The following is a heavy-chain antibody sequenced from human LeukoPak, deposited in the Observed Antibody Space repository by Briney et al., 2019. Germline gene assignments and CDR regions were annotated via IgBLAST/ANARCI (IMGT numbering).Heavy chain of an antibody. V-gene: IGHV3-48*04. CDR2: ISSSGSTI. D-gene: IGHD2-2*01. J-gene: IGHJ6*02. CDR3: ARDGGIVVVTADWYYGMDV. Sequence: GGSLRLSCAASGFTFSSYSMNWVRQAPGKGLEWVSYISSSGSTIYYADSVKGRFTISRDNAKNSLYLQMNSLRAEDTAVYYCARDGGIVVVTADWYYGMDVWGQGTTVTVSS. CDR1: GFTFSSYS.